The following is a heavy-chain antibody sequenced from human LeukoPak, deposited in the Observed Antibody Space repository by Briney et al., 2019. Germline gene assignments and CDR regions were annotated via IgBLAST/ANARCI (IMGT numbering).Heavy chain of an antibody. CDR1: GFTFSDYY. D-gene: IGHD1-26*01. V-gene: IGHV3-66*01. CDR2: IYSGGST. Sequence: GGSLRLSCAASGFTFSDYYMSWIRQAPGKGLEWVSVIYSGGSTYYADSVKGRFTISRDNSKNTLYLQMNSLRAEDTAVYYCAREGWVGAKDIWGQGTMVTVSS. CDR3: AREGWVGAKDI. J-gene: IGHJ3*02.